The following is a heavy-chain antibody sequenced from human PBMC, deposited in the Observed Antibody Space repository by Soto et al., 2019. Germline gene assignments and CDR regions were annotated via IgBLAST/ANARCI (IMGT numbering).Heavy chain of an antibody. Sequence: GGSLRLSCGGSGFTFGNYAMSWSRQAPGKGLEWVAFIRSKNYGGATEYAAPVQGRFTISRDDSASIAYLQMNSLNIDDTAVYYCTTDSYSTIIIVRFDYWGHGTLVTVS. CDR3: TTDSYSTIIIVRFDY. J-gene: IGHJ4*01. CDR2: IRSKNYGGAT. CDR1: GFTFGNYA. V-gene: IGHV3-49*03. D-gene: IGHD3-22*01.